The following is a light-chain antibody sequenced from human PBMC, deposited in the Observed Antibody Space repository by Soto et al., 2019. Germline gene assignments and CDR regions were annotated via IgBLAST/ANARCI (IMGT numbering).Light chain of an antibody. J-gene: IGKJ2*01. CDR1: QSVSSSY. CDR2: GAS. V-gene: IGKV3-20*01. Sequence: EIVLTQSPGTLSLSPAERATLSCRASQSVSSSYLAWYQQKPGQAPRLLIYGASSRATGIPDRFSGSGSGTDFTLTISILEPEDFAVYYCHQYGSSPRTFGQGTKLEIK. CDR3: HQYGSSPRT.